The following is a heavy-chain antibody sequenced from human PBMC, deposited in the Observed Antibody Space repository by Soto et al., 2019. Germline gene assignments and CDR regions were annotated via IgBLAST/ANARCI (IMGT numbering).Heavy chain of an antibody. J-gene: IGHJ6*03. Sequence: SETLSLTCTVSGGSISSYYWSWIRQPPGKGLEWIGYIYYSGSTNYNPSLKSRVIISVDTSKNQFSLKLSSVTAADTAVYYWARGGRYDFWSGYPPALTYYNYMDVGGKGTTVPVSS. D-gene: IGHD3-3*01. CDR3: ARGGRYDFWSGYPPALTYYNYMDV. CDR2: IYYSGST. V-gene: IGHV4-59*01. CDR1: GGSISSYY.